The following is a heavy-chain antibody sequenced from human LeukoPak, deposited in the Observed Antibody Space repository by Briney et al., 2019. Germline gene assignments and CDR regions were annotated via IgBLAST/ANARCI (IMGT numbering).Heavy chain of an antibody. V-gene: IGHV1-69*13. CDR2: IIPIFGTA. Sequence: ASVKVSCKASGGTFSSYAICWVRQAPGQGLEWMGGIIPIFGTANYAQKFQGRVTITADESTSTAYMELSSLRSEDTAVYYCARGRGRCSSTSCYAWFRPFDYWGQGTLVTVSS. CDR1: GGTFSSYA. CDR3: ARGRGRCSSTSCYAWFRPFDY. J-gene: IGHJ4*02. D-gene: IGHD2-2*01.